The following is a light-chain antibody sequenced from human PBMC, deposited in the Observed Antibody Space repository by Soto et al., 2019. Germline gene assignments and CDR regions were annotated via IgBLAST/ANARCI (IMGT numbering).Light chain of an antibody. CDR2: DTN. V-gene: IGLV1-40*01. CDR3: QSYDNSLKV. CDR1: NSNVGAGFD. Sequence: QSVLTQPPSVSGAPGQGVTITCTGSNSNVGAGFDVHWYQQLPGTAPKLLIYDTNNRPSGVPDRFSGSKSGTSASLAITGLQAEDEGDYYCQSYDNSLKVFGGGTKLT. J-gene: IGLJ3*02.